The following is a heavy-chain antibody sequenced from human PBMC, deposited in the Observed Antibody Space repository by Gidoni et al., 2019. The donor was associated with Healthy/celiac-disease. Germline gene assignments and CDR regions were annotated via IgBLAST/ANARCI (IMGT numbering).Heavy chain of an antibody. Sequence: EVQLVESGGGLVKPGGSLRLSCAASGFTFSSYSMNWVRQAPGKGLELVSSISSSSSYIYYADSVKGRFTISRDNAKNSLYLQMNSLRAEDTAVYYCAREGEQLVLYYYYGMDVWGQGTTVTVSS. CDR1: GFTFSSYS. V-gene: IGHV3-21*01. J-gene: IGHJ6*02. D-gene: IGHD6-6*01. CDR2: ISSSSSYI. CDR3: AREGEQLVLYYYYGMDV.